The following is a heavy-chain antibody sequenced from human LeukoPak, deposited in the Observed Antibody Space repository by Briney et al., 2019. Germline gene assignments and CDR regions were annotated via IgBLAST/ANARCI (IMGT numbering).Heavy chain of an antibody. CDR2: ICGSGGST. J-gene: IGHJ4*02. V-gene: IGHV3-23*01. CDR3: AKDTS. Sequence: PGGSLRLSCAASGFTFSSYAMSWVRQARGKGLEWVSAICGSGGSTYYADSVKGRFTISGDNSKNTLYRQMNSLRVEDRPVYCCAKDTSGGQGTLVTVSS. CDR1: GFTFSSYA.